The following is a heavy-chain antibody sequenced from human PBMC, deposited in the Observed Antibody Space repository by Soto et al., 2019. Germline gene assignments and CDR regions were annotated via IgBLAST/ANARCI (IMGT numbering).Heavy chain of an antibody. CDR1: GYTFTGYY. D-gene: IGHD2-8*01. V-gene: IGHV1-2*04. J-gene: IGHJ4*02. Sequence: QVQLVQSGAEVKKPGASVKVSCKASGYTFTGYYMHWVRQAPGQGLEWMGWINPNSGGTNYAQKFQGWVTMTRDTSISTAYMELSRLRSDDTAVYYCARGGYCTNGVCYTLDYWGQGTLVTVSS. CDR3: ARGGYCTNGVCYTLDY. CDR2: INPNSGGT.